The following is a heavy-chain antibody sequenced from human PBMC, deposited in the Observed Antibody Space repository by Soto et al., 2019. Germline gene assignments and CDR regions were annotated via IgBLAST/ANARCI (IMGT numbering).Heavy chain of an antibody. V-gene: IGHV3-23*01. CDR1: GFTFSSYA. CDR3: ARRRYERNWFDP. Sequence: GGSLRLSCAASGFTFSSYAMSWDRQAPGKGLEWVSAISSSGGSTYYANSVKGRFTISRDNSKNTLYLQMNTLRAEDTAVYYCARRRYERNWFDPWGQGTLVTVSS. D-gene: IGHD1-1*01. J-gene: IGHJ5*02. CDR2: ISSSGGST.